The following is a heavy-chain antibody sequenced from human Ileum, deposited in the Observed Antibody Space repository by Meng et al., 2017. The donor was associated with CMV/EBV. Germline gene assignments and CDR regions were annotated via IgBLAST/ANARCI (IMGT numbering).Heavy chain of an antibody. Sequence: GSLRLSCSVSGYSISSGYYWNWIRQSPGKGLEWIGSIYKSENTYYSSSVKSRVTISVDTSKNQFSLKLSSVTAADTALYYCARALDLEWELSLLFDYWGQG. CDR1: GYSISSGYY. CDR3: ARALDLEWELSLLFDY. CDR2: IYKSENT. J-gene: IGHJ4*02. D-gene: IGHD3-3*01. V-gene: IGHV4-38-2*02.